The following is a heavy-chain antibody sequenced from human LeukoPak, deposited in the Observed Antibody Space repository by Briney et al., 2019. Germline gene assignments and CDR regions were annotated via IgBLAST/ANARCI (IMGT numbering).Heavy chain of an antibody. D-gene: IGHD3-3*01. Sequence: SETLSLTCTVSGYSISSGYYWGWIGQPPGKGREWIGNFEHIVVPYYTPSLKRRATISVDTSRNQFSLILTSVTAADTAVYYCARGGGFLESLYADAFDIWGQGTMVTVSS. V-gene: IGHV4-38-2*02. CDR3: ARGGGFLESLYADAFDI. J-gene: IGHJ3*02. CDR1: GYSISSGYY. CDR2: FEHIVVP.